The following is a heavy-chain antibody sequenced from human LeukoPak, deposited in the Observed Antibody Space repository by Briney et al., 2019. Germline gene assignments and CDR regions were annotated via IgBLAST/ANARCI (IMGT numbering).Heavy chain of an antibody. J-gene: IGHJ2*01. CDR3: ARGTTVITPEFDL. V-gene: IGHV4-30-2*01. CDR1: GGSISSGGYS. D-gene: IGHD4-23*01. CDR2: IYHSGST. Sequence: PSQTLSLTCAVSGGSISSGGYSWSWIRQPPGKGLEWIGYIYHSGSTYYNPSLKSRVTISVDTSKNQFSLKLSSVTAADTAVYYCARGTTVITPEFDLWGRGTLVTVSS.